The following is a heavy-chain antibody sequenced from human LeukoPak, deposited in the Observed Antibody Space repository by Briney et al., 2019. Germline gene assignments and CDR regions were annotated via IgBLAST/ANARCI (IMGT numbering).Heavy chain of an antibody. J-gene: IGHJ6*03. CDR3: AASHSYGYGSYYMDV. CDR2: IYYSGST. CDR1: GGSISSYY. Sequence: PSETLSLTCTVTGGSISSYYWSWIRQPPGKGPEWIGYIYYSGSTNYNPSLKSRVTISVDTSKKQFSLKLSSVTAADTAVYYCAASHSYGYGSYYMDVWGKGTTVTVSS. V-gene: IGHV4-59*01. D-gene: IGHD5-18*01.